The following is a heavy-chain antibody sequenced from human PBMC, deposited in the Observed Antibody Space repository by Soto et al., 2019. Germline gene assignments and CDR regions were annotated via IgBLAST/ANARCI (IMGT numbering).Heavy chain of an antibody. CDR2: ISYDGNEK. Sequence: GGSLRLSCAASGFTFSTYGMHWVRQVPGKGLEWVAVISYDGNEKHYADSVKGRFTISRDNSKDTLSLQMNSLRAGDTAVYYCARVPKGQLWTFDYWGQGTLVTVSS. V-gene: IGHV3-30*03. CDR3: ARVPKGQLWTFDY. CDR1: GFTFSTYG. D-gene: IGHD5-18*01. J-gene: IGHJ4*02.